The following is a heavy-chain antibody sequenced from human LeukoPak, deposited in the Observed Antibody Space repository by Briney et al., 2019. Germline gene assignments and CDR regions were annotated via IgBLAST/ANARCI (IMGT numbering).Heavy chain of an antibody. Sequence: SETLSLTCTVSRGSISSGGYYWSWIRQHPGKGLEWIAYIYYSGSTYYNPSLKRRVTISVDTSKNQLSLKLSSVTAADTAVYYCARDRCLGYSSSTSGEHNWFDPWGQGTLVTVSS. J-gene: IGHJ5*02. D-gene: IGHD2-2*01. V-gene: IGHV4-31*03. CDR3: ARDRCLGYSSSTSGEHNWFDP. CDR1: RGSISSGGYY. CDR2: IYYSGST.